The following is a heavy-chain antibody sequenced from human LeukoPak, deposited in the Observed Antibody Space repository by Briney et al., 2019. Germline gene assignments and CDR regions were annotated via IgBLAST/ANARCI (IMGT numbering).Heavy chain of an antibody. J-gene: IGHJ4*03. CDR3: ARGGTFVSDY. Sequence: GGSLRLSCAASGFTFSTFWMSWVRQAPGKGLEWVANIKQDGSEKYYADSMKGRFTVSRDNAKNSLYLQMDSLRAEDTAVYYCARGGTFVSDYWGQGTTVTVSS. D-gene: IGHD1-1*01. V-gene: IGHV3-7*01. CDR1: GFTFSTFW. CDR2: IKQDGSEK.